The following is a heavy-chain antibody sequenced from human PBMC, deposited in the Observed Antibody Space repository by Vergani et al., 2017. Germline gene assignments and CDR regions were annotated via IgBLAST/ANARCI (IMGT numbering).Heavy chain of an antibody. CDR3: AKAYYDILPGYYIDY. CDR1: GGTFSSYA. V-gene: IGHV3-23*04. Sequence: VQLVQSGAEVKKPGSSVKVSCKASGGTFSSYAMSWVRQAPGKGLEWVSAISGSGGSTYYADSVKGRFTISRDNSKNTLYLQMNSLIAEDTAVYYCAKAYYDILPGYYIDYWGQGTLVTVSS. J-gene: IGHJ4*02. CDR2: ISGSGGST. D-gene: IGHD3-9*01.